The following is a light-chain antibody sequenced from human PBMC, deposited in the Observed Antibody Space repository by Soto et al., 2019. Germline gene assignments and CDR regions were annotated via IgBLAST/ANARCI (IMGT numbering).Light chain of an antibody. CDR2: DVS. CDR1: SSDVGSYNL. CDR3: CSFTSTSWV. V-gene: IGLV2-23*02. Sequence: QSALTQPASVSGSPGQSITISCTGTSSDVGSYNLVSWYQQHPGKAPKLMIYDVSKRPSGVSNRFSGSKSGNTASLTISGLQAEDEADYYCCSFTSTSWVFGGGTKLTVL. J-gene: IGLJ3*02.